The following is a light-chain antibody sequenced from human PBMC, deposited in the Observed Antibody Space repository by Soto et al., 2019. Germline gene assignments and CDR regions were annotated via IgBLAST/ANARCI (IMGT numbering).Light chain of an antibody. CDR2: DVN. CDR3: CSYAHTSRV. Sequence: QSALTQPPSASGSPGQSVAISCTGTSSDVGAYNYVSWYQFHPGKAPKMIIYDVNKRPSGVPDRFSGSKSGNTASLTISWLQAEDEADYYCCSYAHTSRVFGGGTKLTVL. V-gene: IGLV2-8*01. J-gene: IGLJ3*02. CDR1: SSDVGAYNY.